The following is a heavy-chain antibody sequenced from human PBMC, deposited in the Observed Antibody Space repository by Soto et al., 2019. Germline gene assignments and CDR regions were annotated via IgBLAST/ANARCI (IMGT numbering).Heavy chain of an antibody. CDR3: ARTPPSPGLQLGDPGWYFDL. D-gene: IGHD2-2*01. CDR2: IIPIFGTA. V-gene: IGHV1-69*01. CDR1: GGTFSSYA. Sequence: QVQLVQSGAEVKKPGSSVKVSCKASGGTFSSYAISWVRQAPGQGLEWMGGIIPIFGTANYAQKFQGRVTITADESTSTAYMELSSLRAEDTAVYYCARTPPSPGLQLGDPGWYFDLWGRGTLVAVCS. J-gene: IGHJ2*01.